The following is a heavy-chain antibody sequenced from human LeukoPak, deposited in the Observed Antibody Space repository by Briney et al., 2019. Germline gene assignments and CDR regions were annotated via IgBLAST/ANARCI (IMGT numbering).Heavy chain of an antibody. D-gene: IGHD2-2*02. CDR3: ARGTPVPAAIQGDYFDY. CDR2: INHSGST. V-gene: IGHV4-34*01. CDR1: GGSFSGYY. Sequence: SETLSLTCAVYGGSFSGYYWSWLRQPPGKGLEWIGEINHSGSTNYNPSLKSRVTISVDTSKNQFSLKLSSVTAADTAVYYCARGTPVPAAIQGDYFDYWGQGTLVTVSS. J-gene: IGHJ4*02.